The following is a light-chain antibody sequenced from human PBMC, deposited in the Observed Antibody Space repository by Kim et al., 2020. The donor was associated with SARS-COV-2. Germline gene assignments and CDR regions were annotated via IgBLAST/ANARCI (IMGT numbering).Light chain of an antibody. V-gene: IGKV1-5*03. CDR1: QSISTW. CDR2: KAS. CDR3: QQYNSYEAT. Sequence: DIQMTQSPSTLSASVGDRVTITCRASQSISTWLAWYQQKPGKAPNLLIYKASSLESGVPSRFSGSGSGTEFTLTISSLQPDDFATYYCQQYNSYEATFDKGTKVDIK. J-gene: IGKJ1*01.